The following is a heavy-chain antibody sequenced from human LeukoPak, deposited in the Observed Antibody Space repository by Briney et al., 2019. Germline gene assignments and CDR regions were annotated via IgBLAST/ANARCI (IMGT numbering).Heavy chain of an antibody. Sequence: PGGSLRLSCAASGFTLSDYYMSWIRQAPGKGLEWVSYISSSGSRIYFADSMKGRFTISRDNAKNSLYLQMNSLRAEDTAVYYCARDGYNYSPFDFWGQGTLVTVSS. D-gene: IGHD5-24*01. CDR3: ARDGYNYSPFDF. CDR1: GFTLSDYY. CDR2: ISSSGSRI. J-gene: IGHJ4*02. V-gene: IGHV3-11*01.